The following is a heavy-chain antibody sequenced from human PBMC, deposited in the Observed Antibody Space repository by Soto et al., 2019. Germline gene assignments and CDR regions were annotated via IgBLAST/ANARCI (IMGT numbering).Heavy chain of an antibody. V-gene: IGHV4-4*02. CDR2: IHPSGST. CDR3: ATFRSGYSQNYAFDI. D-gene: IGHD3-22*01. Sequence: QVHLQESGRGLVNPSGTLSLTCADSGDAISSNNWWTWVRQHPGKGPDWIGEIHPSGSTNYNPSLKSRVTIAIDKSKHQCSLILSSVTAAATAMYYCATFRSGYSQNYAFDIWRQGTMVTLSS. CDR1: GDAISSNNW. J-gene: IGHJ3*02.